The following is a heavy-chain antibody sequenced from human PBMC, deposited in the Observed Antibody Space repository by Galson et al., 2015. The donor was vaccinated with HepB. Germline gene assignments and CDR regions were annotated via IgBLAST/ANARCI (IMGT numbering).Heavy chain of an antibody. CDR1: GFTFSSYA. D-gene: IGHD3-3*01. J-gene: IGHJ5*02. CDR3: ATNLVLRFLESPDNWFDP. V-gene: IGHV3-23*01. CDR2: ISGSGGST. Sequence: SLRLSCAASGFTFSSYAMSWVRQAPGKGLEWVSAISGSGGSTYYADSVKGRFTISRDNSKNTLYLQMNSLRAEDTAVYYCATNLVLRFLESPDNWFDPWGQGTLVTVSS.